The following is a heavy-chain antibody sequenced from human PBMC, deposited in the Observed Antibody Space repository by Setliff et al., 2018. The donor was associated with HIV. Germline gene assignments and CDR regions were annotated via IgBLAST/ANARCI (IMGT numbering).Heavy chain of an antibody. Sequence: GASVKVSCKASGYTFINFGISWVRQAPGQGLEWMGWISAYNGNTNSAQRLQGRVTLTTDTSTSTAYVDLRSLRSDDTAVYFCARENEGGAFDIWGQGTMVTVSS. CDR1: GYTFINFG. CDR3: ARENEGGAFDI. J-gene: IGHJ3*02. CDR2: ISAYNGNT. D-gene: IGHD1-1*01. V-gene: IGHV1-18*01.